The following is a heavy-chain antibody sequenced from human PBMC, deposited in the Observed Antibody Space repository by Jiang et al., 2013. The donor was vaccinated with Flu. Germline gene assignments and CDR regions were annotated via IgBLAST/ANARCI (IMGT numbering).Heavy chain of an antibody. CDR1: GFTFDDYG. V-gene: IGHV3-20*04. CDR3: ARVDYYDSGSYYLDY. Sequence: ESGGGVVRPGGSLRLSCAASGFTFDDYGMSWVRQTPGKGLEWVSGINWNGGSTGYADSVKGRFIISRDNAKNSLYLHMNSLRGEDTALYYCARVDYYDSGSYYLDYWGQGTLVTVSS. CDR2: INWNGGST. J-gene: IGHJ4*02. D-gene: IGHD3-10*01.